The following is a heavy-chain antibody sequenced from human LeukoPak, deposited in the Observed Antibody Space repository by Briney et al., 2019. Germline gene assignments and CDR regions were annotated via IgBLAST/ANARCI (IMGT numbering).Heavy chain of an antibody. CDR3: ATLTGGDDAFDI. V-gene: IGHV4-61*05. J-gene: IGHJ3*02. CDR1: GGSISSSSYY. D-gene: IGHD4-23*01. CDR2: IFYTGST. Sequence: SETLSLTCTVSGGSISSSSYYWGWIRQPPGNGLEWIGYIFYTGSTNYNPSLKSRVTISVLTSKNRFSLKLSSVTAADTAVYYCATLTGGDDAFDIWGQGTMVTVSS.